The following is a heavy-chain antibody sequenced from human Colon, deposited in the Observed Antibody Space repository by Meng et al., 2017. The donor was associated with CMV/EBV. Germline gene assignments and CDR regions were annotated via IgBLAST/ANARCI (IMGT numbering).Heavy chain of an antibody. J-gene: IGHJ4*02. Sequence: QVQLQQWGAEVLQPSETLSLTHTVSADSFTGYHWTWIRQPPGKGPEWIGEINYRGSIHYNPSLESRVTISLDMSTNQLSLKLNSVTAADTAVYYCVRGNWVSDFWGQGTLVTVSS. CDR2: INYRGSI. D-gene: IGHD7-27*01. V-gene: IGHV4-34*01. CDR3: VRGNWVSDF. CDR1: ADSFTGYH.